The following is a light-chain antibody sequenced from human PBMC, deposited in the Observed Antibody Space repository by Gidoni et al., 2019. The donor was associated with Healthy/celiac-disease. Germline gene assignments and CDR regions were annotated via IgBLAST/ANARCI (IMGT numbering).Light chain of an antibody. V-gene: IGKV3-15*01. CDR2: GAS. CDR3: QQYNNWPLLT. CDR1: QSVSSN. Sequence: EIVMTQSPATLSVSPGARATRSCRASQSVSSNLAWYQQKPGQAPRLLIYGASTRATGIPARFSGSGSGTEFTLTISSLQSEDFAVYYCQQYNNWPLLTCGGGTKVEIK. J-gene: IGKJ4*01.